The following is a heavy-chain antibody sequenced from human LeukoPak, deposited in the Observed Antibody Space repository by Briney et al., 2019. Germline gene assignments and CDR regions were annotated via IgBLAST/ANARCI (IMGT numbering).Heavy chain of an antibody. J-gene: IGHJ6*03. D-gene: IGHD4-11*01. CDR1: GGSFSGYY. CDR2: INHRGST. V-gene: IGHV4-34*01. CDR3: ARGNLWDYRRYYYYMDV. Sequence: SETLSLTCAVYGGSFSGYYWSWIRQPPGKGLEWIGEINHRGSTNYNPSLKSRVTISVDTSKNQFSLRLNSVTAADTAVYYCARGNLWDYRRYYYYMDVWGKGTTVTVSS.